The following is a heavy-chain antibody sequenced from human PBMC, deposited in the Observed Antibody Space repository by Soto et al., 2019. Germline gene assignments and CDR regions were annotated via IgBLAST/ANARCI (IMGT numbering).Heavy chain of an antibody. CDR2: IHPLDSAT. D-gene: IGHD2-2*01. CDR3: AKLGLPGAIYLDP. J-gene: IGHJ5*02. Sequence: GASLKISCKVSGYNFTAFWLGWVRQMPGKGLEWMANIHPLDSATNYGPSFQGQVTISADKSITTAFLHWSNLKASDTGIYFCAKLGLPGAIYLDPWGQVSRVTISS. CDR1: GYNFTAFW. V-gene: IGHV5-51*01.